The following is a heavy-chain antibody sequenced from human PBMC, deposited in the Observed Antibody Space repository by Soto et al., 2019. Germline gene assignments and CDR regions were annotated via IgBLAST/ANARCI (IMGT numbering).Heavy chain of an antibody. V-gene: IGHV1-69*13. D-gene: IGHD3-3*01. J-gene: IGHJ6*02. CDR3: AREVDFWSGYYTGPPYYYYYGMDV. Sequence: GASVKVSCKASGGTFSSYAISWVRQAPGQGLEWMGGIIPIFGTANYAQKFQGRVTITADESTSTAYTELSSLRSEDTAVYYCAREVDFWSGYYTGPPYYYYYGMDVWGQGTTVTVSS. CDR2: IIPIFGTA. CDR1: GGTFSSYA.